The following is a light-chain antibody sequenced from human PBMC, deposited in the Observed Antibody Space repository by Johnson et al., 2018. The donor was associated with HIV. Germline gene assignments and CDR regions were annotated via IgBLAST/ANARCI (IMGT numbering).Light chain of an antibody. J-gene: IGLJ1*01. V-gene: IGLV1-51*01. CDR1: SYDVRNNY. CDR3: GTWDSGLSAHYV. Sequence: QSVLTQPPSVSAAPGQKVTISCSGNSYDVRNNYVSCHQQFPGTAPKFLFYDNNKRPSGIADRFSDTKSGTSATPGITGLQTGDEADYYCGTWDSGLSAHYVFGTGTKVTVL. CDR2: DNN.